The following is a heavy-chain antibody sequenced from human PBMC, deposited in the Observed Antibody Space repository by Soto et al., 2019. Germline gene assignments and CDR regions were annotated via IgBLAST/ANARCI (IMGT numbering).Heavy chain of an antibody. CDR1: GGTISSFG. J-gene: IGHJ4*02. Sequence: QVQLVQSGAEVKKPGSSVKVSCTTSGGTISSFGMNWVRQAPEQGREWRGGIVPIDGSTKYAEKFQGRVTITADASTSTVYMDLSSLRSEDTAVYYCARSFTKSRRGGVAFDYWGQGTLLTVSP. D-gene: IGHD3-3*01. CDR2: IVPIDGST. V-gene: IGHV1-69*01. CDR3: ARSFTKSRRGGVAFDY.